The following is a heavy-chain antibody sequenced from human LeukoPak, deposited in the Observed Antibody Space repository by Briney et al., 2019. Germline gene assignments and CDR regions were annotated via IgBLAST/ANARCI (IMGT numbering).Heavy chain of an antibody. CDR2: INHSGST. J-gene: IGHJ4*02. V-gene: IGHV4-34*01. D-gene: IGHD3-22*01. Sequence: PSETLSLTCAVYGGSFSGYYWSWIRQPPGKGLEWIGEINHSGSTNYNPSLKSRVTISVDTSKNQFTLKLSSVTAADTAVYYCARGVSYYYDSSGYPLDYWGQGTLVTVPS. CDR3: ARGVSYYYDSSGYPLDY. CDR1: GGSFSGYY.